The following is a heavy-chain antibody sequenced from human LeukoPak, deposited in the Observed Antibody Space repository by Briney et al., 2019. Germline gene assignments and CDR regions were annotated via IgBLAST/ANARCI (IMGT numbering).Heavy chain of an antibody. CDR1: GYTFTNYP. CDR2: ISAYNTNT. J-gene: IGHJ4*02. CDR3: ARVVVGESVVHIAGYFDY. D-gene: IGHD2-15*01. V-gene: IGHV1-18*01. Sequence: PSVKSSCKASGYTFTNYPITWVRQAPGQGLEWIGWISAYNTNTNFAKNLQGRFTMTTNTSTSTAYMELRRLRSDDTAVYYCARVVVGESVVHIAGYFDYWGQGTLVIVSS.